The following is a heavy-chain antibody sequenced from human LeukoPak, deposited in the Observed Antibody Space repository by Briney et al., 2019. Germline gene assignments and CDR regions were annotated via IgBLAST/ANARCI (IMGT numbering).Heavy chain of an antibody. J-gene: IGHJ6*03. CDR1: GYTFTGYY. Sequence: GASVKVSCKASGYTFTGYYIFWVRQAPGQGLEWVGWINPNSGGTSYAQKFQGRVTMTRDTSISTAYMDLSRLRSDDTAVYYCARGVTARGFYYYMDVWGKGTTVTISS. CDR3: ARGVTARGFYYYMDV. V-gene: IGHV1-2*02. CDR2: INPNSGGT. D-gene: IGHD2-21*02.